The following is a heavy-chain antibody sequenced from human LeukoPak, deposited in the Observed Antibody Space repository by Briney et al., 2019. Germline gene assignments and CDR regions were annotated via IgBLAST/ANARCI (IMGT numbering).Heavy chain of an antibody. D-gene: IGHD3-10*01. J-gene: IGHJ4*02. CDR1: GFTFSSYS. Sequence: GGSLRLSCAASGFTFSSYSMNWVRQAPGKGLEWVSYISSSSSTIYYADSVKGRFTISRDNAKNSLYLQMNSLRAEDTAVYYCARDNVGGGPRGDYWGQGTLVTVSS. CDR2: ISSSSSTI. CDR3: ARDNVGGGPRGDY. V-gene: IGHV3-48*04.